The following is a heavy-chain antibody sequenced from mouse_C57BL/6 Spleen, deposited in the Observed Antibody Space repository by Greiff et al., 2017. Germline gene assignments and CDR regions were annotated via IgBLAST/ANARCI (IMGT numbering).Heavy chain of an antibody. V-gene: IGHV5-6*01. CDR2: ISSGGSYT. CDR3: ARDTTYYAMDY. J-gene: IGHJ4*01. CDR1: GFTFSSYG. D-gene: IGHD1-1*01. Sequence: EVQRVESGGDLVKPGGSLKLSCAASGFTFSSYGMSWVRQTPDKSLEWVATISSGGSYTYYPDSVKGRFTISRDNAKNTLYLQMSSLKSEDTAMYCGARDTTYYAMDYWGQGTSVTVSS.